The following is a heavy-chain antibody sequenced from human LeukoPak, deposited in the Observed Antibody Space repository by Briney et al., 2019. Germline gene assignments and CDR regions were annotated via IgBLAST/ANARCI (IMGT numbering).Heavy chain of an antibody. CDR2: IRSKSYSGTT. Sequence: AGGSLRLSCTASGFNLGDYAMSWVRQAPGKGLEWVGFIRSKSYSGTTEYAASVKGRFTVSRDDSKSVAYLQMNGLTTEDTGVYYCTRVIRLSGGRYYFDYWGQGTLVTVSS. V-gene: IGHV3-49*04. CDR3: TRVIRLSGGRYYFDY. CDR1: GFNLGDYA. J-gene: IGHJ4*02. D-gene: IGHD2-21*01.